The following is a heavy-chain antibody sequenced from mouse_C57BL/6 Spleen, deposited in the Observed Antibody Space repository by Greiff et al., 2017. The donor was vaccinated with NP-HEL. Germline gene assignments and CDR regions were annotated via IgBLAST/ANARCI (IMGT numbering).Heavy chain of an antibody. CDR1: GFTFSDYG. D-gene: IGHD1-1*01. V-gene: IGHV5-17*01. CDR2: ISSGSSTI. Sequence: VESGGGLVKPGGSLKLSCAASGFTFSDYGMHWVRQAPEKGLEWVAYISSGSSTIYYADTVKGRFTISRDNAKNTLFLQMTSLRSEDTAMYYCARGGYGSSAWFAYWGQGTLVTVSA. J-gene: IGHJ3*01. CDR3: ARGGYGSSAWFAY.